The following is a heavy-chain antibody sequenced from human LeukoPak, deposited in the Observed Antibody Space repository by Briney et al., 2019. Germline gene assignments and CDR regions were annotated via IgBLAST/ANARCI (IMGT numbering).Heavy chain of an antibody. J-gene: IGHJ4*02. CDR3: ARGSDYGGPGTHYYFDD. CDR2: IYHSGST. Sequence: TLSLTCTVSGRSISSGGYYWSWIRQPPGKGLECIGCIYHSGSTYYNPSLKSRVTISVDRSKNQFSLKLSSVTAAVTAVYYCARGSDYGGPGTHYYFDDWGQGTLVTVSS. V-gene: IGHV4-30-2*01. CDR1: GRSISSGGYY. D-gene: IGHD4-23*01.